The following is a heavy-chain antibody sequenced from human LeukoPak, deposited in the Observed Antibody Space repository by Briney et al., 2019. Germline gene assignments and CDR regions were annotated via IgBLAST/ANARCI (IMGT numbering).Heavy chain of an antibody. D-gene: IGHD1-14*01. CDR3: ARDQISINALDM. CDR1: GGSISSYY. V-gene: IGHV4-4*07. CDR2: IYTSGST. J-gene: IGHJ3*02. Sequence: SETLSLTCSVSGGSISSYYWSWIRQPAGKGLEWIGRIYTSGSTNYNPSLKSRVTMSVDTSKNQFSLKLSSVTAADTAVYYCARDQISINALDMWGQGTMVTVSS.